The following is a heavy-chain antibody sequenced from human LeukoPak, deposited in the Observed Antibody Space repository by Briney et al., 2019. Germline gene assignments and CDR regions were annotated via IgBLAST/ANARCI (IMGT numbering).Heavy chain of an antibody. D-gene: IGHD1-26*01. J-gene: IGHJ4*02. V-gene: IGHV1-18*01. Sequence: ASVKVSCKASGYTFTSYGISWVRQAPGQGLEWMGWISAYNGNTNYAQKLQGRVTMTTDTSTSTAYMELRSLRSDDTAMYYCARDRPVGGPFDYWGQGTLVTVSS. CDR2: ISAYNGNT. CDR1: GYTFTSYG. CDR3: ARDRPVGGPFDY.